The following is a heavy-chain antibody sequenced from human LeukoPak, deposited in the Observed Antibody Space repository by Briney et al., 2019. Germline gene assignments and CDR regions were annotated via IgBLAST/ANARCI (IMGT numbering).Heavy chain of an antibody. J-gene: IGHJ4*02. CDR3: ARGLAYSSSPDY. D-gene: IGHD6-13*01. CDR1: GYAFTGYY. V-gene: IGHV1-2*02. CDR2: INPNSGGT. Sequence: ASVKVSCKASGYAFTGYYMHWVRQAPGQGLEWMGWINPNSGGTNYAQKFQGRVTMTRDTSISTAYMELSRLRSDDTAVYYCARGLAYSSSPDYWGQGTLVTVSS.